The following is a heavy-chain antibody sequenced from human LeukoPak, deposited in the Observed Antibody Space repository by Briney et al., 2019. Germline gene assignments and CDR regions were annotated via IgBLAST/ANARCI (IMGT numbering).Heavy chain of an antibody. D-gene: IGHD2-2*01. CDR3: ARERSQENRPYCSSTSCPNWFDP. CDR2: IIPIFGTA. V-gene: IGHV1-69*01. Sequence: ASVKVSCKASGGPFSSYAISWVRQAPGQGLEWMGGIIPIFGTANYAQKFQGRVTITADESTSTAYMELSSLRSEDTAVYYCARERSQENRPYCSSTSCPNWFDPWGQGTLVTVPS. CDR1: GGPFSSYA. J-gene: IGHJ5*02.